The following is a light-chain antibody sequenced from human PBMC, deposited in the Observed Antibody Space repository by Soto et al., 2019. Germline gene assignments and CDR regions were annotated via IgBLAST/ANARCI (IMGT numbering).Light chain of an antibody. Sequence: EVVMTKSPATLSVSPGERATLSCRASQSVSSNLAWYQQKPGQAPRLLIYGASSRATGIPVRFGGSGSGTEFTLTISSLQSEDFATYSCQQSYNSPQTFGQGTKV. V-gene: IGKV3-15*01. CDR1: QSVSSN. CDR3: QQSYNSPQT. CDR2: GAS. J-gene: IGKJ1*01.